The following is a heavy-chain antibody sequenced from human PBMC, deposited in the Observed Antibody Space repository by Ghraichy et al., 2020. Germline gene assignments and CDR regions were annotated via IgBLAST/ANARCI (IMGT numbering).Heavy chain of an antibody. D-gene: IGHD3/OR15-3a*01. J-gene: IGHJ4*02. Sequence: SETLSLTCTVSGGSIRSSTYSWGWIRQSPEKGLEWIGNIYYGGRTYYNPSLQSRVTMSVDTSKNQFSLNLSSVTAADTAVYYCARLAIEGRKFGLAYGPNFDSWGQGTLVTVSS. CDR2: IYYGGRT. CDR3: ARLAIEGRKFGLAYGPNFDS. CDR1: GGSIRSSTYS. V-gene: IGHV4-39*01.